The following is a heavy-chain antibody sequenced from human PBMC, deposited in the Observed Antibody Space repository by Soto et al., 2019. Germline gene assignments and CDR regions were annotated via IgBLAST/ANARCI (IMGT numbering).Heavy chain of an antibody. D-gene: IGHD1-7*01. J-gene: IGHJ3*02. V-gene: IGHV3-23*04. Sequence: VQLVQSGGGLVQPGGSLRLSCAASGFTFSNYVMNWVRQAPGKGLEWVSTISYSADKTFYADSVKGRFTISRDNSRDTLFLQMNSLRADDAAVYYCARRARTATTNWGAFDIWGQGTMVTVSS. CDR2: ISYSADKT. CDR1: GFTFSNYV. CDR3: ARRARTATTNWGAFDI.